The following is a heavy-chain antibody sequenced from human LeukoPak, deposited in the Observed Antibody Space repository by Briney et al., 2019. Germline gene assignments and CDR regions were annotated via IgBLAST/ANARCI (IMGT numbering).Heavy chain of an antibody. CDR3: ARLYQQSKWKYYYYYMDV. CDR2: VFDSGST. Sequence: PSETLSLTCSVSGASFSTNYWSWIRQPPGRGQEWIGYVFDSGSTNYNPSLKSRVTISVDTPTKQFSLRLSSVTAADTAVYYCARLYQQSKWKYYYYYMDVWGKGTAVTVSS. CDR1: GASFSTNY. V-gene: IGHV4-59*01. D-gene: IGHD1-1*01. J-gene: IGHJ6*03.